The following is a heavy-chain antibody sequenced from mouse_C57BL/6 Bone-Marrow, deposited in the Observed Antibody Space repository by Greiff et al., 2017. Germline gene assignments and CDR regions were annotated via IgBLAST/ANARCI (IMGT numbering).Heavy chain of an antibody. V-gene: IGHV1-62-2*01. CDR1: GYTFTEYT. CDR2: FYPGSGSI. CDR3: ARHERGDLLLPLPAMDY. D-gene: IGHD1-1*01. Sequence: QVQLQQSGAELVKPGASVKLSCKASGYTFTEYTIHWVKQRSGQGLEWIGWFYPGSGSIKYNEKFKDKATLTADKSSSTVYMELSRLTSEDSAVYFCARHERGDLLLPLPAMDYWGQGTSGTVSS. J-gene: IGHJ4*01.